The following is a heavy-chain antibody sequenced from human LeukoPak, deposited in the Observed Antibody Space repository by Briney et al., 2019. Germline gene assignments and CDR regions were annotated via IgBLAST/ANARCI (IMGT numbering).Heavy chain of an antibody. D-gene: IGHD3-22*01. V-gene: IGHV4-31*03. Sequence: SETLSLTCTVSGGSISSGGYYWSWIRQHPGKGLEWIGYIYYSGSTYYNPSLKSRVTISVDTSKNQFSLKLSSVTAADTAVYYCARYYYDSSGYYSPTWGQGTLVTVSS. CDR1: GGSISSGGYY. J-gene: IGHJ5*02. CDR2: IYYSGST. CDR3: ARYYYDSSGYYSPT.